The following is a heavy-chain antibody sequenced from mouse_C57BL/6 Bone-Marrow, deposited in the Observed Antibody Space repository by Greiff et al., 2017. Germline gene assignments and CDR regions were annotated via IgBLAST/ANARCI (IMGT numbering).Heavy chain of an antibody. D-gene: IGHD2-2*01. CDR1: GYTFTSYG. Sequence: QVQLQQSGAELARPGASVKLSCKASGYTFTSYGISWVKQRTGQGLEWIGEIYPRSGNTYYNEKFKGKATLTADKSSSTEYMELRSLTSEDSAVYFCATYGYHWYFDVWGTGTTVTVSS. CDR2: IYPRSGNT. J-gene: IGHJ1*03. CDR3: ATYGYHWYFDV. V-gene: IGHV1-81*01.